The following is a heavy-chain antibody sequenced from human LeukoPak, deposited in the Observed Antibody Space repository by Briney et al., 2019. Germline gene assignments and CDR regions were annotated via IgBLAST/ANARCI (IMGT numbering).Heavy chain of an antibody. V-gene: IGHV3-21*01. D-gene: IGHD3-9*01. J-gene: IGHJ5*02. Sequence: GGSLRLSCAASGFTFSSYSMNWVRQAPGKGLEWVSSISSSSSYIYYADSVKGRFTISRDNAKNSLYLQMNSLRAEDTAVYYCARDNDDILTGYSPNWFDPWGQGTLVTVSS. CDR2: ISSSSSYI. CDR1: GFTFSSYS. CDR3: ARDNDDILTGYSPNWFDP.